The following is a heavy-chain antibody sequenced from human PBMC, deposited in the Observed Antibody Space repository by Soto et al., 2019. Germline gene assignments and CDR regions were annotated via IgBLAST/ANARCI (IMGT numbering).Heavy chain of an antibody. V-gene: IGHV3-33*01. CDR2: LWYDGNKK. CDR3: ARDGRRGFDLDV. Sequence: QVQLVESGGGVVQPGGSLRLSCAASGFILSSSGMQWVRQAPGKGLEWVAVLWYDGNKKNYADSVKGRCTISRDSSKDTLDLEINRLRSEDTAVYYFARDGRRGFDLDVWGQGTTVTVSS. D-gene: IGHD5-12*01. J-gene: IGHJ6*02. CDR1: GFILSSSG.